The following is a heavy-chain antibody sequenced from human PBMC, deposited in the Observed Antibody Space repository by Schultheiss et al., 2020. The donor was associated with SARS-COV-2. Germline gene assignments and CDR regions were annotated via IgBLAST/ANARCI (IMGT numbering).Heavy chain of an antibody. D-gene: IGHD3-9*01. J-gene: IGHJ4*02. CDR1: GFTFSSYA. CDR3: ARVDWEDEGCAY. CDR2: MRGDGGML. V-gene: IGHV3-7*01. Sequence: GGSLRLSCAASGFTFSSYAMSWVRQAPGKGLEWVANMRGDGGMLNYMGSVKGRFTISRDNAKNSLYLQMNSLRVEDTAVYYCARVDWEDEGCAYWGQGTLVTVSS.